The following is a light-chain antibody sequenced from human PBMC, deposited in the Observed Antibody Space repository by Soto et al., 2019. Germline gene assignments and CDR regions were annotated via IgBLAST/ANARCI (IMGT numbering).Light chain of an antibody. CDR1: GSNIGAGFD. J-gene: IGLJ2*01. CDR2: GNT. V-gene: IGLV1-40*01. CDR3: QSYDTGLSGPVV. Sequence: QSVLTRPPSLSGAPGQNIIISCTGGGSNIGAGFDVHWYQQLPGTAPKLLIYGNTNRPSGVPDRFSGSKSGTSASLVITGLQAEDEAEYYCQSYDTGLSGPVVFGEGTTLTVL.